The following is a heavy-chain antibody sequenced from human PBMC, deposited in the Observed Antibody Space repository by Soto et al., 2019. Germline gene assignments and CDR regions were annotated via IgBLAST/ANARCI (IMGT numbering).Heavy chain of an antibody. CDR2: IYYSGST. Sequence: PSETLSLTCTVSGGSISSYYWSWIRQPPGKGLEWIGYIYYSGSTNYNPSLKSRVTISVDTSKNQFSLKLSSVTAADTAVYYCARDTIVGATNRSYYYGMDVWGQGTTVTVSS. CDR3: ARDTIVGATNRSYYYGMDV. J-gene: IGHJ6*02. CDR1: GGSISSYY. V-gene: IGHV4-59*01. D-gene: IGHD1-26*01.